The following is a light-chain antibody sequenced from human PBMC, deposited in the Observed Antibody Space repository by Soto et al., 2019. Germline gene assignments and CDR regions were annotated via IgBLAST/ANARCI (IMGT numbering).Light chain of an antibody. CDR2: AAS. V-gene: IGKV1-6*01. CDR3: LQDYNYPRT. Sequence: PSSLSASVEDRVTITCRASQGIRNDLGWYQQKPGRAPKLLIYAASSFQSGVPSRFSGSGSGTDFTLTISSLQPEDFATYYCLQDYNYPRTFGQGTKVDIK. J-gene: IGKJ1*01. CDR1: QGIRND.